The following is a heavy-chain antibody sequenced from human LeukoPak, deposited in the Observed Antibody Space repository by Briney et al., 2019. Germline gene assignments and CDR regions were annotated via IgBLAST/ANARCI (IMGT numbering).Heavy chain of an antibody. J-gene: IGHJ4*02. CDR3: ARAPGYSSGWYRVDY. V-gene: IGHV3-74*01. CDR2: INSDGSST. CDR1: GFTVSNNY. Sequence: GGSLRLSCGASGFTVSNNYMHWVRQTPGKGLVWVSRINSDGSSTSYADSVKGRFTISRDNAKNTLYLQMNSLRAEDTAVYYCARAPGYSSGWYRVDYWGQGTLVTVSS. D-gene: IGHD6-19*01.